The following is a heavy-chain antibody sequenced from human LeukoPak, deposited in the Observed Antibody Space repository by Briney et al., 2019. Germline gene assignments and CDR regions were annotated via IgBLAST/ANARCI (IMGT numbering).Heavy chain of an antibody. CDR1: GYTFTDYY. V-gene: IGHV1-69-2*01. D-gene: IGHD6-19*01. Sequence: ASVKVSCKVSGYTFTDYYMHWVQQAPGKGLEWMGLVDPQDGETIYAEKFQGRVTITADTSTDTAYMELSSLRSEDTAVYYCATWGRRLVQKDYWGQGTLVTVSS. CDR2: VDPQDGET. J-gene: IGHJ4*02. CDR3: ATWGRRLVQKDY.